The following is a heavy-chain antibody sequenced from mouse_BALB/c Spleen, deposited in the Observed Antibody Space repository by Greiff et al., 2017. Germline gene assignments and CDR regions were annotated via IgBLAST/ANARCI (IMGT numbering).Heavy chain of an antibody. Sequence: DVMLVESGGGLVQPGGSRKLSCAASGFTFSSFGMHWVRQAPEKGLEWVAYISSGSSTIYYADTVKGRFTISRDNPKNTLFLQMTSLRSEDTAMYYCAGSSPWYFDVWGAGTTVTVSS. J-gene: IGHJ1*01. D-gene: IGHD1-1*01. V-gene: IGHV5-17*02. CDR2: ISSGSSTI. CDR1: GFTFSSFG. CDR3: AGSSPWYFDV.